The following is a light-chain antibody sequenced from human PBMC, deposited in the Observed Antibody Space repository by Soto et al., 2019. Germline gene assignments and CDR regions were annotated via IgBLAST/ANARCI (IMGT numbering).Light chain of an antibody. Sequence: EIVMTQSPATLSVSPGERATLSCRASQSVSSNLAWYQQKPGQAPRLLIYGASTRATGIPARFSGSGSGTEFTLTFSSLQSEDFAVYYCQQRGNWPPGFTFGPGTKVDIK. CDR1: QSVSSN. J-gene: IGKJ3*01. V-gene: IGKV3-15*01. CDR2: GAS. CDR3: QQRGNWPPGFT.